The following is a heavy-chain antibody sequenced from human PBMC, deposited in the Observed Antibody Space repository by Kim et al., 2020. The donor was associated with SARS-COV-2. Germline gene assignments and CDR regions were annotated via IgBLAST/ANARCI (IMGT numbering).Heavy chain of an antibody. CDR1: GFTFSSYA. J-gene: IGHJ3*02. D-gene: IGHD3-22*01. V-gene: IGHV3-23*01. CDR3: AKEIDSSGYYYADAFDI. CDR2: ISGSGGST. Sequence: GGSLRLSCAASGFTFSSYAMSWVRQAPGKGLEWVSAISGSGGSTYYADSVKGRFTISRDNSKNTLYLQMNSLRAEDTAVYYCAKEIDSSGYYYADAFDIWGQGTMVTVSS.